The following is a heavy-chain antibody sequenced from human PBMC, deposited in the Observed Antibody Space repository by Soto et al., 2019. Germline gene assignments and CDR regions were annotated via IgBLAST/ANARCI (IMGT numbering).Heavy chain of an antibody. CDR1: GDSVSSNSAG. Sequence: QVPLQQSGPGLVKPSQTLSLTCAITGDSVSSNSAGWSWVRQSPSRGLEWLGRTYYRSKWDYEYAVSVRGRITINPDTSKNQYSLQLNSVTPADPAVYFCARGEQYSGRIFDYWGQGTLVTVSS. D-gene: IGHD1-26*01. CDR2: TYYRSKWDY. CDR3: ARGEQYSGRIFDY. V-gene: IGHV6-1*01. J-gene: IGHJ4*01.